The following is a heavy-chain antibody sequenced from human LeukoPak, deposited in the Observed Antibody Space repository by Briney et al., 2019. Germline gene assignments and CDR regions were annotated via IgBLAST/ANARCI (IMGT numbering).Heavy chain of an antibody. V-gene: IGHV3-23*01. CDR3: AKDFGTTPYYFDY. Sequence: GGSLRLSCAASGLTYTNYAMSWVRQAPGKGLEWVSGISGSGGTTYYADSVKGRFTISRDNSKNTLYLQMNSLRAEDTAVYYCAKDFGTTPYYFDYWGQGTLVTVSS. CDR2: ISGSGGTT. CDR1: GLTYTNYA. J-gene: IGHJ4*02. D-gene: IGHD3/OR15-3a*01.